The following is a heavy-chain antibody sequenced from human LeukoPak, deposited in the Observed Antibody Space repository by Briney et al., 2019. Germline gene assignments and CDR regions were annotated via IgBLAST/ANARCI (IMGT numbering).Heavy chain of an antibody. J-gene: IGHJ4*02. CDR1: GFTFNSYV. CDR3: AKGGSGSYLYYFDC. V-gene: IGHV3-23*01. CDR2: ISGSGGSK. Sequence: GGSLRLSCAASGFTFNSYVISWVRQAPGKGLEWVSTISGSGGSKHYADSVRGRFTISRDNSKNTVYLQMSSLSDEDTAMYYCAKGGSGSYLYYFDCWGQGTLVTV. D-gene: IGHD3-10*01.